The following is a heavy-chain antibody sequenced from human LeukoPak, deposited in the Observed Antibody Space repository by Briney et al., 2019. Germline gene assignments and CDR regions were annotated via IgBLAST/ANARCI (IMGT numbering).Heavy chain of an antibody. CDR1: GYTLTGYY. CDR2: INPNSGGT. V-gene: IGHV1-2*02. J-gene: IGHJ4*02. Sequence: ASVKVSCKASGYTLTGYYIHWVRQAPGQGLEWMGWINPNSGGTNYAQNFQGRVTMTRDTSISTAYMELSRLKSDDTAVYYCARGLTFTPIDYWGQGTLVTVSS. CDR3: ARGLTFTPIDY. D-gene: IGHD3-16*01.